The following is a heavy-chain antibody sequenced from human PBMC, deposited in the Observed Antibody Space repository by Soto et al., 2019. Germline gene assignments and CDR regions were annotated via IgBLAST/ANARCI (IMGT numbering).Heavy chain of an antibody. V-gene: IGHV3-33*01. Sequence: QVQLVESGGGVVQPGRSLRLSCAASGFTFSSYGMHWVRQAPGKGLEWVAVIWYDGNNKYYADFVKGRFTISRDNSKNTLYLQMNSLRAEDTAVYYCARGPYCGGDCYYDYYGMDVW. J-gene: IGHJ6*01. CDR3: ARGPYCGGDCYYDYYGMDV. D-gene: IGHD2-21*02. CDR1: GFTFSSYG. CDR2: IWYDGNNK.